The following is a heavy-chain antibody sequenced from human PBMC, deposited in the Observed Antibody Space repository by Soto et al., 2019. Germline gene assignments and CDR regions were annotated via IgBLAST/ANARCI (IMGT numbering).Heavy chain of an antibody. CDR3: ARDRRAGMATEQNPHS. CDR1: GYTCTSYG. CDR2: ISAYNGNT. Sequence: QVQLVQSGAEVKKPGASVKVSCKASGYTCTSYGISWVRQAPGQGLEWMGWISAYNGNTNYAQKLQGRVTMTTDTSTSTAYMELTSLRSDDTAVYYCARDRRAGMATEQNPHSWGQGTLVTVSS. V-gene: IGHV1-18*04. D-gene: IGHD5-12*01. J-gene: IGHJ4*02.